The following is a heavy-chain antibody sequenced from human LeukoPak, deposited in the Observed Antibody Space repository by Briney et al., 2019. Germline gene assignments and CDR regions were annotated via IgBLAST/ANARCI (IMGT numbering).Heavy chain of an antibody. CDR2: IQQDGSEK. CDR1: GFTFSSYW. D-gene: IGHD1-14*01. CDR3: AKDPTPEVSYYYYYHMDV. Sequence: GGSLRLSCAASGFTFSSYWMSWVRPAPGKGLEWVANIQQDGSEKYYVDSVKGRFTISRDNAKNSLYLQMNSLRAEDTAVYYCAKDPTPEVSYYYYYHMDVWGKGTTVTISS. J-gene: IGHJ6*03. V-gene: IGHV3-7*01.